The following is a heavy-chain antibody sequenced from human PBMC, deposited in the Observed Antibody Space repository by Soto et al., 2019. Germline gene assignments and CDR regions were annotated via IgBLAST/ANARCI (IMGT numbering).Heavy chain of an antibody. CDR1: GFTFSSYS. Sequence: EVQLEESGGGLVQPGGSLRLSCAASGFTFSSYSMNWVRQAPGKGLEWVSYISSSSSTIYYADSVKGRFTISRDNAKNSLYLQMNSLRAEDTAVYYCARGAYLNWFDPWGQGTLVTVSS. V-gene: IGHV3-48*01. CDR2: ISSSSSTI. CDR3: ARGAYLNWFDP. J-gene: IGHJ5*02.